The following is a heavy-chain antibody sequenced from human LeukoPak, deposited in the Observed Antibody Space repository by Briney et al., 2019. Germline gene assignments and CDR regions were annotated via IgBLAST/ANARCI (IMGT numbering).Heavy chain of an antibody. CDR1: GFTFSSYS. D-gene: IGHD2-2*01. Sequence: GGSLRLSCAASGFTFSSYSMSWVRQAPGKGLEWVAGLSHDGNNRYYADSVEGRFTISRENSKDTLHLQVNSLRPDDTGVYYCARDMGTGYCSSARCYAFDYWGQGTLVTVSS. CDR2: LSHDGNNR. V-gene: IGHV3-30*03. CDR3: ARDMGTGYCSSARCYAFDY. J-gene: IGHJ4*02.